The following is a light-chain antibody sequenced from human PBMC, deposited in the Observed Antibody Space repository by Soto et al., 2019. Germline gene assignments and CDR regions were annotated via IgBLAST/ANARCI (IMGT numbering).Light chain of an antibody. CDR2: GAS. CDR1: QSVSSN. J-gene: IGKJ2*01. Sequence: EIVMTQSPATLSVSPGERATLSCRASQSVSSNLAWYQQKPGQAPRLLIYGASTRATGVPARFSGSGSGTAVSLTISSLQSADFAVYYCHQDNNWTPYTFGQGTKLEIK. V-gene: IGKV3-15*01. CDR3: HQDNNWTPYT.